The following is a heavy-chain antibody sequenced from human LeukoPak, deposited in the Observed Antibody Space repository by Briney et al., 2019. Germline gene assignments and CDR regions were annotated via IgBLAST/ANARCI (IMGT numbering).Heavy chain of an antibody. V-gene: IGHV3-23*01. CDR3: AKDGSPTVVTPDY. D-gene: IGHD4-23*01. CDR2: ISGGGGST. CDR1: GFTFSNYA. Sequence: PGGSLRLSCAASGFTFSNYAISWVRQAPGKGLEWVSVISGGGGSTVYADSVKGRFTISRDNSRNTVFLQMNNLRTEDTAVYYCAKDGSPTVVTPDYWGQGTLVTVSS. J-gene: IGHJ4*02.